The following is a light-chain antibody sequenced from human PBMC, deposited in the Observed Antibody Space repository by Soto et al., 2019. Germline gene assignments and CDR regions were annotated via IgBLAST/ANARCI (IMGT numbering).Light chain of an antibody. Sequence: LVTQSPATLSVSPGERATLSCRAIQSVTSNYLAWYQQKPGQAPRLLIYGVSNRATGVPDRFSGSGSGTEFTLTISSLQPDDFATYYCQQYNSYSTFGQGTKVDIK. CDR2: GVS. V-gene: IGKV3D-15*01. J-gene: IGKJ1*01. CDR1: QSVTSN. CDR3: QQYNSYST.